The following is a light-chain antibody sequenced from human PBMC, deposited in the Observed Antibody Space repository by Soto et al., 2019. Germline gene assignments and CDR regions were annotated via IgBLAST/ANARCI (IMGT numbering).Light chain of an antibody. CDR2: DVT. J-gene: IGLJ2*01. CDR1: SSDGDY. CDR3: SSYTAAGSLDVV. Sequence: QSVLTQPASVSGSPGQSITISCTGTSSDGDYVSWYQQHPGKAPKLIISDVTNRPSGVSNRFSGSKSDYTASLTISGLQAEDEADYYCSSYTAAGSLDVVFGGGTQLTVL. V-gene: IGLV2-14*03.